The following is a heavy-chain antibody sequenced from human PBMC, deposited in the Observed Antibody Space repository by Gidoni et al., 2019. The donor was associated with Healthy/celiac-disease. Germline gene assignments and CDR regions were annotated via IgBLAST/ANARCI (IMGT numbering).Heavy chain of an antibody. V-gene: IGHV3-23*01. Sequence: EVQLLESGGGLVQPGGSLRLSCAASGFTFSSYAMSWVRQAPGKGLEWVSAMSGSGSSTYYADSVKGRFTISRDNSKNTLYLQMNSPRVEDTAVYYCAKEPVSSGKLNWFDPWGQGTLVTVSS. J-gene: IGHJ5*02. D-gene: IGHD6-6*01. CDR3: AKEPVSSGKLNWFDP. CDR1: GFTFSSYA. CDR2: MSGSGSST.